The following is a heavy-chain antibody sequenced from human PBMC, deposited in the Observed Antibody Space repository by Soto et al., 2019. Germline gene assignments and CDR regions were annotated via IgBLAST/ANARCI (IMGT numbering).Heavy chain of an antibody. Sequence: SETLSLTCTVSGGSISTTNYYWGWIRQPPGKGLEWIGSIYYSGITYYNPSLKSRVTISVDTSKKLFSLKLSSVTAADTAVYSCARQDYGDYLPDYWGQGNLVTVSS. J-gene: IGHJ4*02. CDR2: IYYSGIT. D-gene: IGHD4-17*01. CDR3: ARQDYGDYLPDY. CDR1: GGSISTTNYY. V-gene: IGHV4-39*01.